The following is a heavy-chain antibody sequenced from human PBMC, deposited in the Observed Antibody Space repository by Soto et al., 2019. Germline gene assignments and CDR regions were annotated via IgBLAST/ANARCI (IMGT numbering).Heavy chain of an antibody. Sequence: QVQLVQSGAEVKKPGSPVKVSCKASGGTFSSYIITWVRQAPGQGPEWMGRIIPILDITYYAQRFQGRVTITADKCTSTAYMELSGLRSEDSAVYFFAKYPYPGSATSSYYSMDVWGQGTTVTVSS. D-gene: IGHD7-27*01. CDR1: GGTFSSYI. CDR2: IIPILDIT. V-gene: IGHV1-69*02. CDR3: AKYPYPGSATSSYYSMDV. J-gene: IGHJ6*02.